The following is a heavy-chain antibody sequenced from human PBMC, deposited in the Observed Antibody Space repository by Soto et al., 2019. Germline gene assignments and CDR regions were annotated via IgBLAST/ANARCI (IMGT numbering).Heavy chain of an antibody. Sequence: PGGSLRLSCAASGFTFSSYAMSWVRQAPGKGLEWVSAISGSGGSTYYADSVKGRFTISRDNSKNTLYLQMNSLRAEDTAVYYCAKVVAATVYYYYGMDVWGQGTTVTVSS. CDR2: ISGSGGST. D-gene: IGHD2-15*01. J-gene: IGHJ6*02. CDR1: GFTFSSYA. V-gene: IGHV3-23*01. CDR3: AKVVAATVYYYYGMDV.